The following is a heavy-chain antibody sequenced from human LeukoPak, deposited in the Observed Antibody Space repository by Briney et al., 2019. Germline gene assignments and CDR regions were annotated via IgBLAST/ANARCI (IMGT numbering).Heavy chain of an antibody. Sequence: GRSLRLSCAVSGFTFSSYGMHWVRQAPGKGLEWVAVIWYDGTNKYYADSMKGRFTISRDNSKNTLYLQMNSLRAEDTAVYYCARVRGDDKYSSGWYLDYWGQGTLVTVSS. D-gene: IGHD6-19*01. CDR3: ARVRGDDKYSSGWYLDY. CDR1: GFTFSSYG. CDR2: IWYDGTNK. J-gene: IGHJ4*02. V-gene: IGHV3-33*01.